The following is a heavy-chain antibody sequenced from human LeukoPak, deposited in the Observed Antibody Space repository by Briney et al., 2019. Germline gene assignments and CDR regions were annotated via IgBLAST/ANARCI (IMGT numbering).Heavy chain of an antibody. CDR2: INPNSGGT. D-gene: IGHD3-10*01. CDR3: ARPYYYGSGSYYNPFDY. Sequence: ASVKVSCKASGYTFTGYYMHWVRQAPGQGLGWMGWINPNSGGTNYAQKFQGRVTMTRDTSISTAYMEPSRLRSDDTAVYYCARPYYYGSGSYYNPFDYWGQGTLVTVSS. CDR1: GYTFTGYY. J-gene: IGHJ4*02. V-gene: IGHV1-2*02.